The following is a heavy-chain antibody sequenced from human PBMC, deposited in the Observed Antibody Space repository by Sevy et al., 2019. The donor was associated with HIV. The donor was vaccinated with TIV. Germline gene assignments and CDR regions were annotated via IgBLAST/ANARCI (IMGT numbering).Heavy chain of an antibody. J-gene: IGHJ4*02. V-gene: IGHV3-7*01. Sequence: GGSLRLSCAASGFTFSPYWMTWVRQAPGKGLEWVANIRPDGSDKYYVESVKGRFTISRDNAKNSLYLQMSSLRADDTAMYYCARGVGLDCWGQGALVTVSS. CDR1: GFTFSPYW. CDR3: ARGVGLDC. D-gene: IGHD1-26*01. CDR2: IRPDGSDK.